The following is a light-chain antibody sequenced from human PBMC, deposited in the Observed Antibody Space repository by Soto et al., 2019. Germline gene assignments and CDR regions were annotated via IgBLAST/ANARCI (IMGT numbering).Light chain of an antibody. CDR1: QNLSRYF. V-gene: IGKV3-20*01. J-gene: IGKJ5*01. CDR3: QQYGTSEII. Sequence: EVLLTQSPCTLSLSPGDRASLSCRASQNLSRYFLAWYQHKPGQAPSLLIYGASSRATGIPERFSGSGSGTDFTLTISRLEPEDFEVFFCQQYGTSEIIFGQGTRLEIK. CDR2: GAS.